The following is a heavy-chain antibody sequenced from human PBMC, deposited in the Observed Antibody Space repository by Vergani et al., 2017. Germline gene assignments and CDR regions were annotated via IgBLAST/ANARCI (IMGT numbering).Heavy chain of an antibody. D-gene: IGHD6-19*01. CDR1: GYSISSGYY. Sequence: QVQLQESGPGLVKPSETLSLTCTVSGYSISSGYYWGWIGQPPGKGLEWIGSIYHSGSTYYNPALKSRVTISVDTSKIQFPLQLSAVTAADTAVYYCARDLQQWLVLGAGYWGQGTLVTVSS. J-gene: IGHJ4*02. CDR3: ARDLQQWLVLGAGY. CDR2: IYHSGST. V-gene: IGHV4-38-2*02.